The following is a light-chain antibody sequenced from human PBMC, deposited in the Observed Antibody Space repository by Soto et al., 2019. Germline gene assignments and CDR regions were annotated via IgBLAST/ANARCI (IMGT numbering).Light chain of an antibody. V-gene: IGKV3-15*01. CDR2: GAS. CDR1: ESVSSN. Sequence: ETVMTQSPATLSVSPGERATLSCRASESVSSNLVWYQQKPGQAPRLLISGASTRVTGIPARFSGSGSGTEFTLTISSLQSEDFAVYYCLQYKNWPRTLGQGTKVEIK. J-gene: IGKJ1*01. CDR3: LQYKNWPRT.